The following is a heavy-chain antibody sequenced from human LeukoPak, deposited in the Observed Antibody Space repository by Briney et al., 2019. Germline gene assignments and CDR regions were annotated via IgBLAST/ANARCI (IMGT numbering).Heavy chain of an antibody. CDR2: IGTITTST. J-gene: IGHJ4*02. Sequence: GGSLRLSCAASGFTFSNYEMNWVRQATGKGLEWVSSIGTITTSTYSADSVKGRFTVSRHDAKSSLYLQMSSLRAEDTAVLYCARTVYDVRGQRLVSGLEYWGQGTLVTVSS. CDR3: ARTVYDVRGQRLVSGLEY. D-gene: IGHD6-13*01. V-gene: IGHV3-48*03. CDR1: GFTFSNYE.